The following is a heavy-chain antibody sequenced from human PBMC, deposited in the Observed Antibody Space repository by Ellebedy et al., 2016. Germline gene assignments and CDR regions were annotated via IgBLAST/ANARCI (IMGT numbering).Heavy chain of an antibody. V-gene: IGHV1-69*13. CDR2: IIPIFGTA. J-gene: IGHJ6*03. D-gene: IGHD5-18*01. Sequence: SVKVSCXASGGTFSSYAISWVRQAPGQGLEWMGGIIPIFGTANYAQKFQGRVTITADESTSTAYMELSSLRSEDTAVYYCARGGYSYGSYYYYYMDVWGKGTTVTVSS. CDR1: GGTFSSYA. CDR3: ARGGYSYGSYYYYYMDV.